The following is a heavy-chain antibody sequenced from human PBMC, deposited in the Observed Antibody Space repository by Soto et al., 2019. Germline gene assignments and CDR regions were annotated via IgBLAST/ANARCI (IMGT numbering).Heavy chain of an antibody. V-gene: IGHV2-5*02. CDR3: ARYDFWSGYLGPTWFDP. D-gene: IGHD3-3*01. CDR1: GFSLSTSGVG. CDR2: IYWDDDK. J-gene: IGHJ5*02. Sequence: QITLKESGPTLVKPTQTLTLTCTFSGFSLSTSGVGVGWIRQPPGKALEWLALIYWDDDKRYSPSLKSRLTITKDTSKNQVVLTMTNMDPVDTATYYCARYDFWSGYLGPTWFDPWGQGTLVTVSS.